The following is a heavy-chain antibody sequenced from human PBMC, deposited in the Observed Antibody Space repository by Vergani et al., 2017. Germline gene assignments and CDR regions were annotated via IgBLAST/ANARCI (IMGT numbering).Heavy chain of an antibody. D-gene: IGHD5-24*01. V-gene: IGHV4-39*07. CDR3: ARDQWDDDGPRGWFAP. CDR1: GGSISSSSSF. CDR2: VHTDGTA. Sequence: QLQLQESGPGLVKPSETLSLTCTVSGGSISSSSSFWGWIRQPPGKGLEWIGRVHTDGTAYYNPSLRTRVRLSADLSQSQFSLKMTSLTAADTAVYFCARDQWDDDGPRGWFAPWGQGILVTVSS. J-gene: IGHJ5*02.